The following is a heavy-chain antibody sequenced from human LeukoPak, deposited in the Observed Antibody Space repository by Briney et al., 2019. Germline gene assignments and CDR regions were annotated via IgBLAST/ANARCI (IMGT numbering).Heavy chain of an antibody. Sequence: GGSLRLSCAASAFTFSNYEMNWVRQAPGKGLEWVSYISSSGDSIYYADSVRGRFTISRDNAKNSLYLQMNGLRAEDTAVYYCLRDEVGATTEFDYWGQGTLVTVAS. D-gene: IGHD1-26*01. CDR1: AFTFSNYE. CDR2: ISSSGDSI. V-gene: IGHV3-48*03. J-gene: IGHJ4*02. CDR3: LRDEVGATTEFDY.